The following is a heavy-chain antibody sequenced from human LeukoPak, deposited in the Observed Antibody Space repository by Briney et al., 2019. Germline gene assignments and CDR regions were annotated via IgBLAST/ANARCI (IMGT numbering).Heavy chain of an antibody. CDR2: IWYDGSNK. J-gene: IGHJ4*02. CDR1: GFTFSSYG. Sequence: PGGSLRLSCAASGFTFSSYGMHWVRRAPGKGLEWVAVIWYDGSNKYYADSVKGRFTISRDNSKNTLYLQMNSLRAEDTAVYYCARDLEYYYDYWGQGTLVTVSS. CDR3: ARDLEYYYDY. V-gene: IGHV3-33*01. D-gene: IGHD6-6*01.